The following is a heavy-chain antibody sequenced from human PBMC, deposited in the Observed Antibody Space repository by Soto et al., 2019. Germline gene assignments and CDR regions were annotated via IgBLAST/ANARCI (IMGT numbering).Heavy chain of an antibody. CDR3: ARAPRIVTAASGSRDFDY. D-gene: IGHD6-13*01. CDR2: VSGYNVDT. CDR1: GYSFTSYG. Sequence: ASVKVSCKASGYSFTSYGISWVRQAPGQGLEWMGWVSGYNVDTIYVQKFQGRVTMTTDTSTSTAHMELRSLTYDDTALYYCARAPRIVTAASGSRDFDYWGQRTQVTVSS. V-gene: IGHV1-18*01. J-gene: IGHJ4*02.